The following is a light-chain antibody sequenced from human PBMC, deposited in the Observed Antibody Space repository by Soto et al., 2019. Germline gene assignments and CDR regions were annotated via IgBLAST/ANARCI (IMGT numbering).Light chain of an antibody. CDR1: QSLVYSDGNTY. CDR2: QVS. V-gene: IGKV2-30*01. J-gene: IGKJ4*01. CDR3: MQGTHSLT. Sequence: DAVMTQSPLSLPVTLGQPASIACRSSQSLVYSDGNTYLNWFHHRSGQSPRRLIYQVSNRDSGVPDRFSGSGSGTDFTLKISRVEAEEVGVYYCMQGTHSLTFGGGTKVEIK.